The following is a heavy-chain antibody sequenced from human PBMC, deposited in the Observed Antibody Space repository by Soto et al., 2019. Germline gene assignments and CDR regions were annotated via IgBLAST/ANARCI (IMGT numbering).Heavy chain of an antibody. CDR1: GGSISSSSYY. V-gene: IGHV4-39*01. CDR3: ARPTYYDYIWGSSHAFDI. CDR2: IYYSGST. J-gene: IGHJ3*02. D-gene: IGHD3-16*01. Sequence: QLQLQESGPGLVKPSETLSLTCTVSGGSISSSSYYWGWIRQPPGKGLEWIGSIYYSGSTYYNPSLKSRVTISVDTSKNQFSLKLSSVTAADTAVYYCARPTYYDYIWGSSHAFDIWGQGTMVTVSS.